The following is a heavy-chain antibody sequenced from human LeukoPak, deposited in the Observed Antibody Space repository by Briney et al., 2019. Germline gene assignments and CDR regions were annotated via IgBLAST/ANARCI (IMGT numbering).Heavy chain of an antibody. D-gene: IGHD6-19*01. CDR2: IYYSGST. Sequence: SGTLSLTCTVSGGSISSYYWSWIRQPPGKGLEWIGYIYYSGSTNYNPSLKSRVTISVDTSKNQFSLKLSSVTAADTAVYYCARAGIAVAGKFDYWGQGTLVTVSS. CDR1: GGSISSYY. J-gene: IGHJ4*02. CDR3: ARAGIAVAGKFDY. V-gene: IGHV4-59*01.